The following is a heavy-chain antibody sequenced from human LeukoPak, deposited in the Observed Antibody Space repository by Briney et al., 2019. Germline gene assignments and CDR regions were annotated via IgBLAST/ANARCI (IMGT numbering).Heavy chain of an antibody. Sequence: GGSLRLSCAASGFTFSSYAMSWVRQAPGKGLEWVSAISGSGGSTYYADSVKGRFTISRDNSKNTLYLQMNSLRAEDTAVYYCAKIEDYGSGSYYFDYWGQGTLVTVSS. CDR2: ISGSGGST. CDR1: GFTFSSYA. J-gene: IGHJ4*02. D-gene: IGHD3-10*01. CDR3: AKIEDYGSGSYYFDY. V-gene: IGHV3-23*01.